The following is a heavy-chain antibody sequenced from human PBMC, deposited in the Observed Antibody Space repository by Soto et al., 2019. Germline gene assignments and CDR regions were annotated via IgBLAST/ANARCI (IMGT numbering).Heavy chain of an antibody. CDR1: GGTFSSYG. CDR2: IIPAFRKA. D-gene: IGHD6-13*01. Sequence: QVQLVQSGAEVKKPGSSVKVSCKASGGTFSSYGISWVRQAPGQGLEWMGGIIPAFRKANYAQKFQGRVTITAHESTSTAYMELSSLRSEATAVYYCARDRGIAAAGSGGNWLDPWGQGTLVTVSS. CDR3: ARDRGIAAAGSGGNWLDP. V-gene: IGHV1-69*01. J-gene: IGHJ5*02.